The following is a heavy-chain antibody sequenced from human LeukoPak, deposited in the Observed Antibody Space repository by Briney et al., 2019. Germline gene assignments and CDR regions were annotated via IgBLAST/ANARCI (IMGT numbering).Heavy chain of an antibody. CDR1: EFTFRSYD. CDR2: ISYDGSNK. Sequence: GGPLRLSCVASEFTFRSYDMHWVRQAPGKGLEWVAVISYDGSNKDYADSVKGRFTISRDNTKNTLFLQMNSLRAEDTAVYYCAKEVRGDAFDIWGQGTMVTVSS. J-gene: IGHJ3*02. D-gene: IGHD3-16*01. CDR3: AKEVRGDAFDI. V-gene: IGHV3-30*18.